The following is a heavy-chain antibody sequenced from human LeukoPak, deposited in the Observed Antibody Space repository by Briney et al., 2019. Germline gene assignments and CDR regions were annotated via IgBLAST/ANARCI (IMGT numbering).Heavy chain of an antibody. Sequence: GGSLRLSCAASGFTFSSYAMSWVRQAPGKGLEWVSAVSGSGGSTYYADSVKGRFTISRDNSKNTLYLQMNSLRAEDTAVYYCAKDNYGDYGGLFDYWGQGTLVTVSS. D-gene: IGHD4-17*01. J-gene: IGHJ4*02. CDR3: AKDNYGDYGGLFDY. V-gene: IGHV3-23*01. CDR2: VSGSGGST. CDR1: GFTFSSYA.